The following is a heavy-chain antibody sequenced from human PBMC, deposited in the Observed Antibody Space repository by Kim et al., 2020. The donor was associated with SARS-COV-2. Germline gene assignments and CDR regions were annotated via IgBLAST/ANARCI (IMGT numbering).Heavy chain of an antibody. Sequence: SETLSLTCAVYGGSFSGYYWSWIRQPPGKGLEWIGEINHSGSTNYNPSLKSRVTISVDTSKNQFSLKLSSVTAADTAVYYCARGRGYYDSSGSPFDPWGQGTLVTVSS. CDR3: ARGRGYYDSSGSPFDP. J-gene: IGHJ5*02. CDR1: GGSFSGYY. CDR2: INHSGST. V-gene: IGHV4-34*01. D-gene: IGHD3-22*01.